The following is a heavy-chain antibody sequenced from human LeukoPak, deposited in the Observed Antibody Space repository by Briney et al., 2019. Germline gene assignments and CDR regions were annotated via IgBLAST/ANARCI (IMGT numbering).Heavy chain of an antibody. D-gene: IGHD3-22*01. CDR2: INPSGGST. J-gene: IGHJ4*02. CDR3: ASHAPYYYDSSGYLIFN. Sequence: ASVKVSCKASGYTLTSYYIHWVRQAPGQGLEWMGIINPSGGSTSYAQKFQGRVTMTRNTSISTAYMELSSLRSEDTAVYYCASHAPYYYDSSGYLIFNWGQGTLVTVSS. CDR1: GYTLTSYY. V-gene: IGHV1-46*01.